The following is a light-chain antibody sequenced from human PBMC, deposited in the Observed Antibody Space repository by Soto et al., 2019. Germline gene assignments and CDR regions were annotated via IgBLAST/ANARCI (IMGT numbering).Light chain of an antibody. Sequence: EIVLTQSPGTLSLSPGERATLSCRASQSISNNFLAWYQQKPGQAPRLLIYGASSRATGIPDRFSGSGSGTDFTLTISRLEPEDLAVYYCQQYNSSPWTFGQETKVEFK. CDR1: QSISNNF. CDR3: QQYNSSPWT. J-gene: IGKJ1*01. CDR2: GAS. V-gene: IGKV3-20*01.